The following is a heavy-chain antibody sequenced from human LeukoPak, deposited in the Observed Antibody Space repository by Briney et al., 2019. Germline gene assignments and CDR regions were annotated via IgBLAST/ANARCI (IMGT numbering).Heavy chain of an antibody. V-gene: IGHV3-21*01. D-gene: IGHD2/OR15-2a*01. CDR3: LTIVETTFDAFDI. CDR2: ISSSSSSYI. J-gene: IGHJ3*02. Sequence: GGSLRLSCSASGFTFSSYSMNWVRQAPGKGLEWVSSISSSSSSYIKYADSVKGRFTIARDDARKTLYLQMNSLRAEDTAVYYCLTIVETTFDAFDIWGQGTMVTVSS. CDR1: GFTFSSYS.